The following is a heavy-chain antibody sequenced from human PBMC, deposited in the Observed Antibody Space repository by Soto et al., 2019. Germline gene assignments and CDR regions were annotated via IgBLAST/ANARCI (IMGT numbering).Heavy chain of an antibody. J-gene: IGHJ6*02. V-gene: IGHV3-23*01. D-gene: IGHD2-21*02. Sequence: GGSLRLSCAASGFTFSSYAMSWVRQAPGKGLEWVSAISGSGGSTYYADSVKGRFTISRDNSKNTLYLQMNSLRAEDTAVYYCAKRLTGGDYYYYYGMDVWGQGTTVTVSS. CDR1: GFTFSSYA. CDR3: AKRLTGGDYYYYYGMDV. CDR2: ISGSGGST.